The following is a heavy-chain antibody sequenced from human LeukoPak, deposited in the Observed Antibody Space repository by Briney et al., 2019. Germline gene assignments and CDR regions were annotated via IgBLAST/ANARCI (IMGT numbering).Heavy chain of an antibody. CDR2: INPSGGST. Sequence: ASVKVSCKASGYTFTSYYMHWVRQAPGQGLEWMGIINPSGGSTSYAQKFQGRVTMTRDMSTSTVYMELSSLRSEDTAVYYCARDPRPGRPYDRWYFDLWGRGTLVTVSS. D-gene: IGHD5-12*01. V-gene: IGHV1-46*01. J-gene: IGHJ2*01. CDR3: ARDPRPGRPYDRWYFDL. CDR1: GYTFTSYY.